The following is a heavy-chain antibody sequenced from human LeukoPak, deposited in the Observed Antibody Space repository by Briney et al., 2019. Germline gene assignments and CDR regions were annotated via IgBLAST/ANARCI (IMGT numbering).Heavy chain of an antibody. V-gene: IGHV3-74*01. Sequence: PGGSLRLSCAASGFTFSSYWMHWVRHAPGKGLVWVSRINSDGSSTSYADSVKGRFTISRDNAKNTLYLQMNSLRAEDTAVYYCARDDPTLFWSGSPFYWGQGTLVTVSS. CDR2: INSDGSST. CDR1: GFTFSSYW. D-gene: IGHD3-3*01. J-gene: IGHJ4*02. CDR3: ARDDPTLFWSGSPFY.